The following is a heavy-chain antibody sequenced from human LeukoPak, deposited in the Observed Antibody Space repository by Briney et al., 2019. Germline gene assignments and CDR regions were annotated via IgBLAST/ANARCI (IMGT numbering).Heavy chain of an antibody. CDR1: GFTFSSYW. Sequence: PGGSLRLSCAASGFTFSSYWMSWVRQAPGKGLEWVANIKQDGSEKYYVDSVKGRFTISRDNAKNSLYLQMNSLRAGDTAVYYCARQIRFGGVIVITYYFDYWGQGTLVTVSS. D-gene: IGHD3-16*02. CDR3: ARQIRFGGVIVITYYFDY. CDR2: IKQDGSEK. J-gene: IGHJ4*02. V-gene: IGHV3-7*01.